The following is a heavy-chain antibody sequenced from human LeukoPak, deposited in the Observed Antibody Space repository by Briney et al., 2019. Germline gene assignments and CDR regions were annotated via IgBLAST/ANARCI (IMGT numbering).Heavy chain of an antibody. CDR2: MNPNSGNT. V-gene: IGHV1-8*01. Sequence: ASVKVSCKASGYTFTSYDINWVRQATGQGLEWMGWMNPNSGNTGYAQKIQDRLTMTRYTSISTAYMELSSLTSEDTAVYYCARGSYYDSSGYYYVEPFDYWGQGTLVTVSS. J-gene: IGHJ4*02. CDR3: ARGSYYDSSGYYYVEPFDY. CDR1: GYTFTSYD. D-gene: IGHD3-22*01.